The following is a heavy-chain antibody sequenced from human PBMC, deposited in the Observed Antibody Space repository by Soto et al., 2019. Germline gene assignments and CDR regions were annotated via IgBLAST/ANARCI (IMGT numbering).Heavy chain of an antibody. D-gene: IGHD5-18*01. Sequence: EGSLRLSCAASGFTFSSYAMSWVRQAPGKGLEWVSAISGSGGSTYYADSVKGRFTISRDNSKNTLYLQMNSLRAEDTAVYYCAKEMRYSYGNTYYGMDVWGQGTTVTVSS. J-gene: IGHJ6*02. CDR1: GFTFSSYA. V-gene: IGHV3-23*01. CDR3: AKEMRYSYGNTYYGMDV. CDR2: ISGSGGST.